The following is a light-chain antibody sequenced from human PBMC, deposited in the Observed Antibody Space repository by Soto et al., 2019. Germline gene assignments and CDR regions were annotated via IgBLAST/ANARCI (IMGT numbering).Light chain of an antibody. CDR1: SSNIGNKY. V-gene: IGLV1-51*01. Sequence: QSVLTQPPSVSGAPGQRVTISCSGSSSNIGNKYVSWYQQLPGAAPKLLIYDNNKRPSGIPDRFSGSKSGTSATLGITGLQTGDEADYYCGTWDSSLSAGVFGGGTKLTVL. CDR2: DNN. J-gene: IGLJ3*02. CDR3: GTWDSSLSAGV.